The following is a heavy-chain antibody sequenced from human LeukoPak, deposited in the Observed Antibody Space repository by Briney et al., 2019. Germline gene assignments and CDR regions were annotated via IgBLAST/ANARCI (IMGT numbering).Heavy chain of an antibody. CDR2: ISAHNGDV. Sequence: GTSVKVSCKASGYSFPNYGISWVRQAPGQGLEWMGRISAHNGDVIYAPKFQGRVTMTTDTSTTTAYMELRSLRFDDTAVYYCARYNSLLRGVTTSDYWGQGTLVTVSS. J-gene: IGHJ4*02. D-gene: IGHD3-10*01. CDR1: GYSFPNYG. CDR3: ARYNSLLRGVTTSDY. V-gene: IGHV1-18*01.